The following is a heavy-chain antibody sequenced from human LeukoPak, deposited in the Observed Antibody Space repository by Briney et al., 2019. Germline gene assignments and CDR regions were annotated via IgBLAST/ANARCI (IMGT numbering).Heavy chain of an antibody. D-gene: IGHD1-26*01. Sequence: GGALRLSCAASGFTFSSYAMSWVRQAPGKGLEWVSAIRDSGSSTHYADSVKGRFTTSRDNSKNTLFLQMNSLRAEDTAVYYCAKYGPQDSGSSHFDYWGQGALVTVSS. CDR1: GFTFSSYA. CDR3: AKYGPQDSGSSHFDY. V-gene: IGHV3-23*01. J-gene: IGHJ4*02. CDR2: IRDSGSST.